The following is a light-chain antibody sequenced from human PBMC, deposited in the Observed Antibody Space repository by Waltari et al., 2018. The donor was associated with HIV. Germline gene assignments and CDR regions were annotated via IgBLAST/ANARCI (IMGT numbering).Light chain of an antibody. CDR1: NLASKN. Sequence: SYVLTQPPSVSVAPGQTANVTCGRDNLASKNVNWEQQKAGKARILVLYADFDRPSGIPERISGSNLGNTATLIISRAEVGDEADYYCHVWENTSDEYVFGPGTKVTV. V-gene: IGLV3-21*02. CDR2: ADF. J-gene: IGLJ1*01. CDR3: HVWENTSDEYV.